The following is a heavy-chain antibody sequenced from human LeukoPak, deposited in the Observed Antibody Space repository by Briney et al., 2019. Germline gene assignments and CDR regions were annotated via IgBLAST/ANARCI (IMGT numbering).Heavy chain of an antibody. CDR3: ARDGTGTGHKGFDP. Sequence: ASVKVSCKASGYTFTSYGISWVRQAPGQGLEWMGWISAYNGNTNYAQKLQGRVTMTTDTSTSTAYMELSSLRSEDTAVYYCARDGTGTGHKGFDPWGQGTLVTVSS. CDR1: GYTFTSYG. J-gene: IGHJ5*02. CDR2: ISAYNGNT. D-gene: IGHD3/OR15-3a*01. V-gene: IGHV1-18*01.